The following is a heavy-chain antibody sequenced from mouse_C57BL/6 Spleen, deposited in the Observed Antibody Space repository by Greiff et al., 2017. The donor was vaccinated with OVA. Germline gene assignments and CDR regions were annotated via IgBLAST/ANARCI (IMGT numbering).Heavy chain of an antibody. D-gene: IGHD1-1*01. CDR2: IYPGDGDT. CDR1: GYAFSSSW. Sequence: VQLVESGPELVKPGASVKISCKASGYAFSSSWMNWVKQRPGKGLEWIGRIYPGDGDTNYNGKFKGKATLTADKSSSTAYMQLSSLTSEDSAVYFCARETTVDAWFAYWGQGTLVTVSA. CDR3: ARETTVDAWFAY. J-gene: IGHJ3*01. V-gene: IGHV1-82*01.